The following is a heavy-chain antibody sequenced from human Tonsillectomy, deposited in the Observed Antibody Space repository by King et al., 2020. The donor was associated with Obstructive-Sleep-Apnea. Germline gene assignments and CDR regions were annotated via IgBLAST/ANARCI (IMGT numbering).Heavy chain of an antibody. V-gene: IGHV3-30*04. J-gene: IGHJ4*02. D-gene: IGHD6-19*01. CDR3: ANEGSGWLDPHY. CDR2: ISYDGSNK. Sequence: VPLVESGGGVVQPGRSLRLSCAASGFTFSSYAMHWVRQAPGKGLEWVAVISYDGSNKYYADSVKGRFTISRDNSKNTLYLQMNSLRAEDTAVYYCANEGSGWLDPHYWGQGTLVTVSS. CDR1: GFTFSSYA.